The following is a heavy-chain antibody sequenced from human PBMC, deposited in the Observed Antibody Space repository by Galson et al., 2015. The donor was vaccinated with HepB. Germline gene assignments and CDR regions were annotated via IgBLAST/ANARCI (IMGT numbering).Heavy chain of an antibody. J-gene: IGHJ4*02. V-gene: IGHV3-53*01. D-gene: IGHD3-3*01. CDR3: AREDLGDYYFDY. CDR2: LYSGGTT. Sequence: MHWVRQAPGKGLEWVSVLYSGGTTYYADSVRGRFTISRDNSKNTLYLQMNSLRAEDTAVYYCAREDLGDYYFDYWGQGTLVTVSS.